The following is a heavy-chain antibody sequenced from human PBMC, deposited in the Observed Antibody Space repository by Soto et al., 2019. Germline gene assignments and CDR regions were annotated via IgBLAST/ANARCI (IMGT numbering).Heavy chain of an antibody. CDR1: GYTFTSHG. D-gene: IGHD6-19*01. CDR3: ARETIAVAFTRGGYDY. V-gene: IGHV1-18*04. J-gene: IGHJ4*02. CDR2: VSAYNGNA. Sequence: GASVKVSCKTSGYTFTSHGISWVRQAPGQGLEWMGWVSAYNGNANYAPKFQGRVTMTTDTSTNTVHMELGSLRADDTAVYYCARETIAVAFTRGGYDYWGQGTLVTVSS.